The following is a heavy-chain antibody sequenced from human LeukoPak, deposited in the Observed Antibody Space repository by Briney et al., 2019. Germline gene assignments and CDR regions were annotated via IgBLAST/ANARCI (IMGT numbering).Heavy chain of an antibody. CDR3: ARGGGITMVRGVRGLFDP. CDR1: GYTFTGYY. V-gene: IGHV1-2*02. D-gene: IGHD3-10*01. Sequence: ASVKVSCKASGYTFTGYYMHWVRQAPGQGLKWMGWINPNSGGTNYAQKFQGRVTMTRDTSISTAYMELSRLRSDDTAVYYCARGGGITMVRGVRGLFDPWGQGTLVTVSS. J-gene: IGHJ5*02. CDR2: INPNSGGT.